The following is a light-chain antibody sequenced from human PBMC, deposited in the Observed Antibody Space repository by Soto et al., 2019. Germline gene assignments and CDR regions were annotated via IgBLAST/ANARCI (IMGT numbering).Light chain of an antibody. CDR2: GAS. CDR3: QQYGSSPQT. CDR1: QNVGTN. Sequence: EIVMTQSPATLSVSPGERATLACRASQNVGTNLAWYQQKPGQAPRLLIYGASTRATGIPARFSGSGAGTDFTLTISRLEPEDFAVYYCQQYGSSPQTFGQGTKVDIK. J-gene: IGKJ1*01. V-gene: IGKV3-15*01.